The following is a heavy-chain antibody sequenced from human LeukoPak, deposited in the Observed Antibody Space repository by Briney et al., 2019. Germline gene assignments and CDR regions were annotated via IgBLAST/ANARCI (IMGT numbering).Heavy chain of an antibody. CDR3: ARVRYYDFWSGHNFDY. CDR1: GDSISNYY. V-gene: IGHV4-59*01. D-gene: IGHD3-3*01. J-gene: IGHJ4*02. CDR2: IYYSGST. Sequence: SETLSLTCTVSGDSISNYYWSWIRQPPGKGLEWIGYIYYSGSTNYIPSLKSRATISVDTSRNQFSLKLRSVTAADTALYYCARVRYYDFWSGHNFDYWGQGTLVTVSS.